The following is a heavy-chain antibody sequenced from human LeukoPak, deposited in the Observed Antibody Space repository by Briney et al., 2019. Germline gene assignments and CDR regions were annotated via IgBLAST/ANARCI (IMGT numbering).Heavy chain of an antibody. J-gene: IGHJ6*02. V-gene: IGHV3-7*01. CDR2: IKQDGSSK. CDR3: ARRTTEIVVSGWGYGMDV. Sequence: GGSPRLSCAASGFSLHTHWMSWVRQTPGKGLEWVANIKQDGSSKEYVDSVRGRFTISRDNAKNSLYLQLNSLRAEDTAVYYCARRTTEIVVSGWGYGMDVWGHGTTVIVSS. D-gene: IGHD2/OR15-2a*01. CDR1: GFSLHTHW.